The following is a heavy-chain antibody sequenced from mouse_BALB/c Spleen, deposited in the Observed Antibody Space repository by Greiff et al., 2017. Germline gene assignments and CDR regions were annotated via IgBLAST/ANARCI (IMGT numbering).Heavy chain of an antibody. V-gene: IGHV1-69*02. Sequence: QVQLQQPGAELVRPGASVKLSCKASGYTFTSYWINWVKQRPGQGLEWIGNIYPSDSYTNYNQKFKDKATLTVDKSSSTAYMQLSSPTSEDSAVYYGTRRGLTTATDYWGQGTTLTVSS. CDR3: TRRGLTTATDY. CDR2: IYPSDSYT. CDR1: GYTFTSYW. D-gene: IGHD1-2*01. J-gene: IGHJ2*01.